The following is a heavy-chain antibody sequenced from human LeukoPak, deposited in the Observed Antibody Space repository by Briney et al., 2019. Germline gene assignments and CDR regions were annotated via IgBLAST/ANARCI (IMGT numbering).Heavy chain of an antibody. CDR2: IYYSGNP. CDR1: GGSISTSSYY. D-gene: IGHD3-9*01. Sequence: SETLSLTCTVSGGSISTSSYYWDWIRQPPGRGLEWIGSIYYSGNPYYNPSLKSRVTISVDTSKNQFSLKLSSVTAADTAVYYCAGPGYYYFDYWGQGTLVTVSS. V-gene: IGHV4-39*01. J-gene: IGHJ4*02. CDR3: AGPGYYYFDY.